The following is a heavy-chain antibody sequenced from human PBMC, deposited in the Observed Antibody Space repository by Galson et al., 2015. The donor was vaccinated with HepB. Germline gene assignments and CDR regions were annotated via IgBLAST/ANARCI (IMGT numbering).Heavy chain of an antibody. Sequence: QSGAEVKKPGASVKVSCKASGYTFTSYAMHWVRQAPGQRLEWMGWINAGNGNTKYSQKFQGRVTITRDTSASTAYMELSSLRSEDTAVYYCARAGQAPYYYDSSGYLPDYWGQGTLVTVSS. CDR3: ARAGQAPYYYDSSGYLPDY. V-gene: IGHV1-3*01. J-gene: IGHJ4*02. D-gene: IGHD3-22*01. CDR1: GYTFTSYA. CDR2: INAGNGNT.